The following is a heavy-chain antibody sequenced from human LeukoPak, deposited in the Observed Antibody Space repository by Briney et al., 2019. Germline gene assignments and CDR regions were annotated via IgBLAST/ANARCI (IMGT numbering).Heavy chain of an antibody. CDR3: ARRGYSYGYYYYYYMDV. V-gene: IGHV1-18*01. CDR2: ISAYNGNT. J-gene: IGHJ6*03. CDR1: GYTFTNYG. D-gene: IGHD5-18*01. Sequence: ASVKVSCKASGYTFTNYGISWVRQAPGQGLEWMGRISAYNGNTNYAQKVQGRVTMTTDTSTSTAYMELRSLRSDDTAVYYCARRGYSYGYYYYYYMDVWGKGTTVTISS.